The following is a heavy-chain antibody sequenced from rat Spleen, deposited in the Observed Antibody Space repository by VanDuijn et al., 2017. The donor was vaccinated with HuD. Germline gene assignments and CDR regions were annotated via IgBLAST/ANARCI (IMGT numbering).Heavy chain of an antibody. CDR3: ARQGYLRDWYFDF. CDR1: GFTFSDYY. CDR2: ISYDGGST. D-gene: IGHD2-7*01. Sequence: EVQLMESGGGLVQPGRSLKLSCAASGFTFSDYYMAWVRQAPTKGLEWVASISYDGGSTYYRDSVKGRFTISRDNAKSTLYLQMDSLRSEDTATYYCARQGYLRDWYFDFWGPGTMVTVSS. V-gene: IGHV5-20*01. J-gene: IGHJ1*01.